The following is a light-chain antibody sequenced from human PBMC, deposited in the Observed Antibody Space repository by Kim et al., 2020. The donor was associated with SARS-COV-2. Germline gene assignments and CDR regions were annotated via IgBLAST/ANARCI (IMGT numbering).Light chain of an antibody. CDR2: GKN. J-gene: IGLJ2*01. CDR1: GIRCDY. V-gene: IGLV3-19*01. Sequence: VDLGQTDRITCQGDGIRCDYTTWFQQKPGQAPIVVVYGKNNRPSGIPARFSGSSSGNTASLTITGTQAGDEADYYCNSRDNNDNVLFGGGTRLTVL. CDR3: NSRDNNDNVL.